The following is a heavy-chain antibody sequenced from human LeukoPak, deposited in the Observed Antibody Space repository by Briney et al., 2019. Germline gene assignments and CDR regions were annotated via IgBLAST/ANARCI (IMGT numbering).Heavy chain of an antibody. CDR3: AREVVVANLYYFDY. J-gene: IGHJ4*02. CDR2: IYSGGST. Sequence: GGSLRLSCAASGFTVSSNYMSWVRQAPGKGLEWVSVIYSGGSTYYADSVKGRFTISRDNSKNTLYLQMNSLRAEDTAVYYCAREVVVANLYYFDYWGQGTLVTVSS. CDR1: GFTVSSNY. D-gene: IGHD3-22*01. V-gene: IGHV3-66*01.